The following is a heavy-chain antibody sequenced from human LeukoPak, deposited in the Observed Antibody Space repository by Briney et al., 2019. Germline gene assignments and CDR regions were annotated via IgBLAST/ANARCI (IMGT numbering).Heavy chain of an antibody. CDR3: ARLEGIVLRNYYYYYMDV. CDR1: GYTFTGYY. J-gene: IGHJ6*03. D-gene: IGHD2-8*01. Sequence: GASVKVSCKASGYTFTGYYMHWVRQAPGQGLEWMGIIYPGDSDTRYSPSFQGQVTISADKSISTAYLQWSSLKASDTAMYYCARLEGIVLRNYYYYYMDVWGKGTTVTVSS. CDR2: IYPGDSDT. V-gene: IGHV5-51*01.